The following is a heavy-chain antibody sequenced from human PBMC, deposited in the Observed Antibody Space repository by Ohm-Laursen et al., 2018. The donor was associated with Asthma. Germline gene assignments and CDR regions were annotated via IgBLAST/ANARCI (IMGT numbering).Heavy chain of an antibody. D-gene: IGHD1-26*01. CDR1: GFTFSSYT. Sequence: GSLRLSCAASGFTFSSYTMSWVRQAPGKGLEWLSIVSGLDSGAHTYYADSVKGRFTISRDNSKITVYVQMNSLRAEDTAVYYCAKEKGGSFDYWGQGTLVTVSS. J-gene: IGHJ4*02. V-gene: IGHV3-23*01. CDR2: VSGLDSGAHT. CDR3: AKEKGGSFDY.